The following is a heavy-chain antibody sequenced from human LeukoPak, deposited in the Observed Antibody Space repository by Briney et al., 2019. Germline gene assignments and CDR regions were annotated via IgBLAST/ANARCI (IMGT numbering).Heavy chain of an antibody. CDR1: GGSISSYY. V-gene: IGHV4-4*07. CDR2: SYTSGST. J-gene: IGHJ4*02. Sequence: PSETLSLTCTVPGGSISSYYWSWIRQPAGKGLEWIGRSYTSGSTNYNPSLKSRVTMSVDTSKNQFSLKLSSVTAADTAVYYCARDGASYGSGSYFLDYWGQGTLVTVSA. CDR3: ARDGASYGSGSYFLDY. D-gene: IGHD3-10*01.